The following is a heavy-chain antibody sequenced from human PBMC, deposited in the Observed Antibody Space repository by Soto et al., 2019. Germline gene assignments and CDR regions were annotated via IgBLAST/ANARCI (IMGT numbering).Heavy chain of an antibody. D-gene: IGHD3-9*01. Sequence: PGGSLRLSCTASGFIFSSYAMNWVRQAPGKGLEWVSGLSGSGGNTYYADSVKGRFTISRDNSKNTLYLQMKILRAEDTAVYYCAKATYNDILTGYYWPHFDYWSQGTLVTVSS. CDR1: GFIFSSYA. V-gene: IGHV3-23*01. J-gene: IGHJ4*02. CDR2: LSGSGGNT. CDR3: AKATYNDILTGYYWPHFDY.